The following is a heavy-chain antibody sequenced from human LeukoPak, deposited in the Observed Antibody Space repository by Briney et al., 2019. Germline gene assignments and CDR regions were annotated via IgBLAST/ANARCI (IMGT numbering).Heavy chain of an antibody. D-gene: IGHD3-22*01. CDR3: AKVQYYDASGYSN. V-gene: IGHV3-23*01. CDR2: ISATTGRT. CDR1: GFTFSSYG. Sequence: GGSLRLSCAASGFTFSSYGMSWVRQAPGKGLEWVSAISATTGRTYYADSVKGRFTISRDNSKNTLFLQMNSLRAEDSALYYCAKVQYYDASGYSNWGQGTLVTVSS. J-gene: IGHJ4*02.